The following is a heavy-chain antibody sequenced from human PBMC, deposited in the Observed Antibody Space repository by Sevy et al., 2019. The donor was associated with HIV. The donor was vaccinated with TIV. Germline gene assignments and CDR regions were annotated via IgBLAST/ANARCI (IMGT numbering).Heavy chain of an antibody. CDR1: GGTFSSYA. Sequence: ASVKVSCKASGGTFSSYAISWVRQAPGQGLEWMGRIIPIFGTANYAQKFQGRVTITADESTSTDYMELSSLRSEDTAVNYFTGVSFDGRASAYVCCSDRDQTGDAFDIWGQGTMVTVSS. V-gene: IGHV1-69*13. D-gene: IGHD3-16*02. CDR2: IIPIFGTA. J-gene: IGHJ3*02. CDR3: TGVSFDGRASAYVCCSDRDQTGDAFDI.